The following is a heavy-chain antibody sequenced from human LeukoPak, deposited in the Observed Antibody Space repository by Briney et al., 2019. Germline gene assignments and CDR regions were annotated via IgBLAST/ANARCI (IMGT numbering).Heavy chain of an antibody. D-gene: IGHD3-3*01. CDR1: GGSISSYY. CDR2: IYTSGST. CDR3: ASVIDFWSGYYPVYYYYYMDV. J-gene: IGHJ6*03. V-gene: IGHV4-4*07. Sequence: SETLSLTCTVAGGSISSYYWSWIRQPAGKGLEWIGRIYTSGSTNYNPSLKSRVTMSVDTSKNQFSLKLSSVTAADTAVYYCASVIDFWSGYYPVYYYYYMDVWGKGTTVTVSS.